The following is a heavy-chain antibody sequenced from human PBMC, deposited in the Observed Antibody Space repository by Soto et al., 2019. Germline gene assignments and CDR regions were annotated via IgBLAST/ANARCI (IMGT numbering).Heavy chain of an antibody. D-gene: IGHD4-4*01. CDR3: ANLGFRYSNYHAYYYYYGMDV. V-gene: IGHV3-23*01. J-gene: IGHJ6*02. Sequence: AGGSLRLSCAASGFTFSDYYMSWIRQAPGKGLEWVSYISGSGGSTYYADSVKGRFTISRDNSKNTLYLQMNSLRAEDTAVYYCANLGFRYSNYHAYYYYYGMDVWGQGTTVTVSS. CDR1: GFTFSDYY. CDR2: ISGSGGST.